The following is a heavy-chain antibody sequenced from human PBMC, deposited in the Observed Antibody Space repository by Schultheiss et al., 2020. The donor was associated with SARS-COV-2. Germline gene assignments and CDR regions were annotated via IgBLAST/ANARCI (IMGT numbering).Heavy chain of an antibody. Sequence: SETLSLTCAVYGGSFSGYYWSWIRQPPGKGLEWIGYIYYSGSTNYNPSLKSRVTISVDTSKNQFSLKLSSVTAADTAVYYCARLPYYDFWSGYSPYYFDYWGQGTLVTVSS. CDR1: GGSFSGYY. CDR3: ARLPYYDFWSGYSPYYFDY. CDR2: IYYSGST. V-gene: IGHV4-59*08. D-gene: IGHD3-3*01. J-gene: IGHJ4*02.